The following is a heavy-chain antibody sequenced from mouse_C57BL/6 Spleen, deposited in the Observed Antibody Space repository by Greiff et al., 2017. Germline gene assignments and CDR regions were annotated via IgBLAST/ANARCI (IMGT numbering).Heavy chain of an antibody. CDR1: GYTFTSYW. CDR2: IYPGSGST. J-gene: IGHJ3*01. D-gene: IGHD1-1*01. Sequence: QVQLQQPGAELVKPGASVKMSCKASGYTFTSYWITWVKQRPGQGLEWIGDIYPGSGSTNYNEKFKSKATLTVDTSSSTAYMQLSSLTSEDSAVYYCARGGYYYEDFAYWGQGTLVTVSA. CDR3: ARGGYYYEDFAY. V-gene: IGHV1-55*01.